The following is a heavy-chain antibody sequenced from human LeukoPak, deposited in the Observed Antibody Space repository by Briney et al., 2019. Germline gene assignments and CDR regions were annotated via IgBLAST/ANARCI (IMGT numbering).Heavy chain of an antibody. D-gene: IGHD6-13*01. J-gene: IGHJ5*02. V-gene: IGHV4-39*07. CDR2: IHYSGST. CDR1: GGSISSSSYY. Sequence: PSETLSLTCTVSGGSISSSSYYWAWIRQPPGKGLEWIGSIHYSGSTYYNPSLKSRVTISVDTSKNQFSLKLRSVTAADTAMYYCARAYSSSWYYNWFDPWGQGALVTVSS. CDR3: ARAYSSSWYYNWFDP.